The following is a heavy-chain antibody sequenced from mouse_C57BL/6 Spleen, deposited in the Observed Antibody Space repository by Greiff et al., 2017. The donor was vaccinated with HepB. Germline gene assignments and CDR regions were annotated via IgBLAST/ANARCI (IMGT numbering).Heavy chain of an antibody. J-gene: IGHJ3*01. CDR2: ISSGGSYT. CDR3: ARRGYSNFFAY. CDR1: GFTFSSYG. V-gene: IGHV5-6*01. D-gene: IGHD2-5*01. Sequence: DVQLVESGGDLVKPGGSLKLSCAASGFTFSSYGMSWVRQTPDKRLEWVATISSGGSYTYYPDSVKGRFTISRDNAKNTLYLQMSSLKSEDTAIYYCARRGYSNFFAYWGQGTLVTVSA.